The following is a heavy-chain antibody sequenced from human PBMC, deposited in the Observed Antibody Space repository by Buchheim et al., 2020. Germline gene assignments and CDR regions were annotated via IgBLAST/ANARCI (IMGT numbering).Heavy chain of an antibody. Sequence: EVQLVESGGGLVKPGGSLRLSCAASGFTFSSYSMNWVRQAPGKGLEWVSSISSSSSYIYYADSVKGRFTISSDNAKNSLYLQMNSLRAEDTAVYYCARDPSIAAAGRPFDYWGQGTL. D-gene: IGHD6-13*01. CDR2: ISSSSSYI. CDR1: GFTFSSYS. CDR3: ARDPSIAAAGRPFDY. J-gene: IGHJ4*02. V-gene: IGHV3-21*01.